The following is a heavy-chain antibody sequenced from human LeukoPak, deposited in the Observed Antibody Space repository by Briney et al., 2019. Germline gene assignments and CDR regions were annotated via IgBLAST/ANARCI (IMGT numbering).Heavy chain of an antibody. CDR3: TATYYDFWSGRDY. D-gene: IGHD3-3*01. CDR2: IKSKTDGGTT. CDR1: GFTFSNAW. J-gene: IGHJ4*02. V-gene: IGHV3-15*01. Sequence: GGSLRLSCAASGFTFSNAWMSWVRQAPGKGLEWVGRIKSKTDGGTTDYAAPVKGRFTISIDDSKNTLYLQMNSLKTEDTAVYYCTATYYDFWSGRDYWGQGTLVTVSS.